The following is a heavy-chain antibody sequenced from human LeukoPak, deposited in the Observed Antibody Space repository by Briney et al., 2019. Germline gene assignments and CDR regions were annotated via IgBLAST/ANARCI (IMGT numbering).Heavy chain of an antibody. V-gene: IGHV3-30*03. Sequence: GGSLRLSCAASGFTFSSYGMHWVRQAPGKGLEWVAVISYDGSNKYYADSVKGRFTISRDNSKNTLYLQMNSLRAEDTAVYYCAREVGYSYGYFDYWGQGTLATVSS. J-gene: IGHJ4*02. CDR1: GFTFSSYG. D-gene: IGHD5-18*01. CDR2: ISYDGSNK. CDR3: AREVGYSYGYFDY.